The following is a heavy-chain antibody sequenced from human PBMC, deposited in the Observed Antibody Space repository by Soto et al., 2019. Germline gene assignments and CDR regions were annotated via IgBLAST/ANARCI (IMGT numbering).Heavy chain of an antibody. Sequence: SETLSLTCTVSGGSISSYYWSWIRQPPGKGLEWIGYIYYSGSTNYNPSLKSRVTISVDTSKNQFSLKLSSVTAADTAVYYCARLRGVNGSGSYSNALDYWGQGIQVTVSS. V-gene: IGHV4-59*08. D-gene: IGHD3-10*01. CDR2: IYYSGST. J-gene: IGHJ4*02. CDR1: GGSISSYY. CDR3: ARLRGVNGSGSYSNALDY.